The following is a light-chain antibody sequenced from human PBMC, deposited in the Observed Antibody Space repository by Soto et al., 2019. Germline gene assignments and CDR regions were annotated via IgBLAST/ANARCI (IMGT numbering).Light chain of an antibody. J-gene: IGKJ3*01. CDR1: QAFNTY. Sequence: EIVLTQSPGTLSLSPGDRATLSCRASQAFNTYLAWYQQKPGQAPRLLIYRVSTRATGIPDRFSGSASGTDFTLTISKLEPEDFAVYYCHYYADSPGSFGPGTKVDIK. CDR3: HYYADSPGS. CDR2: RVS. V-gene: IGKV3-20*01.